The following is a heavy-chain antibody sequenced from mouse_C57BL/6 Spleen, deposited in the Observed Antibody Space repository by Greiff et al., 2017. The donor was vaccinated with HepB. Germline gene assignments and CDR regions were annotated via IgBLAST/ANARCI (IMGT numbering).Heavy chain of an antibody. J-gene: IGHJ1*03. V-gene: IGHV1-26*01. CDR3: ERLDTGYFDV. CDR1: GYTFTDYY. Sequence: VQLQQSGPELVKPGASVKISCKASGYTFTDYYMNWVKQSHGKSLEWIGDINPNNGGTSYNQKFKGKATLTVDKSSSTAYMELRSLTSEDSAVYYCERLDTGYFDVWGKGTTVTVSS. CDR2: INPNNGGT. D-gene: IGHD3-2*01.